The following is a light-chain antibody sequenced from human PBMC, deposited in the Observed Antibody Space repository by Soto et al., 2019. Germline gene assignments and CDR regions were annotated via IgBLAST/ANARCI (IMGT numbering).Light chain of an antibody. CDR2: EAS. CDR3: QQYNSHSWT. V-gene: IGKV1-5*03. Sequence: DIQMTQSPSTLSASVGDRVTLTCLASQSYSIWYAWYQQTPGIAPKLLIYEASSLKSVVPSRCSGSGSATEFMLIIRSLQPDDVATYYCQQYNSHSWTFGQGTKVDIK. J-gene: IGKJ1*01. CDR1: QSYSIW.